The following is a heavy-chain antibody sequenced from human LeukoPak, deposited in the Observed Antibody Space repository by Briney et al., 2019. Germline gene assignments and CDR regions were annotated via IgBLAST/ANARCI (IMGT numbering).Heavy chain of an antibody. V-gene: IGHV1-3*01. CDR3: ARDLVRGVIMEDWFDP. Sequence: GASVKVSCKASGYTFTSYAMHWVRQAPGQRLEWMGWINAGNGNTQYSQQFQGRVTITRDTSTSTAYMELSSLRSEDTAVYYCARDLVRGVIMEDWFDPWGQGTLVTVSS. CDR2: INAGNGNT. CDR1: GYTFTSYA. D-gene: IGHD3-10*01. J-gene: IGHJ5*02.